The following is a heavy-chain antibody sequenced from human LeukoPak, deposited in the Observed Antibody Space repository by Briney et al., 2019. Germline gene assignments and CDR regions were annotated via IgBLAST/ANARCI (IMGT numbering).Heavy chain of an antibody. Sequence: SETLSLTCSVSGGSISSGGYYWTWIRQHPGKGLEWIGYIYYSGYTYYNPSLKSRVTLSVDTSKNQFSLNLSSVTAADTAVYYCARGVDYCAAHYYFDYWGQGTLVTLSS. J-gene: IGHJ4*02. CDR3: ARGVDYCAAHYYFDY. D-gene: IGHD2/OR15-2a*01. V-gene: IGHV4-31*03. CDR2: IYYSGYT. CDR1: GGSISSGGYY.